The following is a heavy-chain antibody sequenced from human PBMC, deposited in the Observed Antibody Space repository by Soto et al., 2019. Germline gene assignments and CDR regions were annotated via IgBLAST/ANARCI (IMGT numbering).Heavy chain of an antibody. Sequence: GGSLRLSCAASGFTFSSYAMSWVRQAPGKGLEWVSAISGSGGSTYYADSVKGRFTISRDNSKNTLYLQMNSLRAEDTAVYYCAKDFVDRLIRTKGVLVPAAHWFDPWGQGTLVTVSS. CDR2: ISGSGGST. J-gene: IGHJ5*02. CDR3: AKDFVDRLIRTKGVLVPAAHWFDP. CDR1: GFTFSSYA. V-gene: IGHV3-23*01. D-gene: IGHD2-2*01.